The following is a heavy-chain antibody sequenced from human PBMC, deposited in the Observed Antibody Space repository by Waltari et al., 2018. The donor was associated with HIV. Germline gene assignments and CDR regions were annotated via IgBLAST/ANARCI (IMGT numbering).Heavy chain of an antibody. CDR3: ARDTPDAYYYDTSGYWS. CDR1: GYTFTGYY. J-gene: IGHJ5*02. V-gene: IGHV1-2*02. Sequence: QVQLVQSGAEVKKPGASVKVSCKASGYTFTGYYKHWVRQAPGQGLEWMRWINPTSGGTNYAQKFQGRVTMTRDTSISTAYMELSRLRSDDTAVYYCARDTPDAYYYDTSGYWSWGQGTLVTVSS. D-gene: IGHD3-22*01. CDR2: INPTSGGT.